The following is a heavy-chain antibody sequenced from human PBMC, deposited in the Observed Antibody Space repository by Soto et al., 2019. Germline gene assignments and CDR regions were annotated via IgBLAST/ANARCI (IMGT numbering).Heavy chain of an antibody. J-gene: IGHJ2*01. CDR2: IYYSGST. V-gene: IGHV4-61*01. Sequence: QVQLQESGPGLVKPSETLSLTCTVSGGSVSSGSYYWSWIRQPPGKGLEWIGYIYYSGSTNYNPSLKSRVTISVDTSKNQFSLKLSSVTAADTAVYYCARAALYAGFDLWGRGTLVTVSS. CDR3: ARAALYAGFDL. D-gene: IGHD4-17*01. CDR1: GGSVSSGSYY.